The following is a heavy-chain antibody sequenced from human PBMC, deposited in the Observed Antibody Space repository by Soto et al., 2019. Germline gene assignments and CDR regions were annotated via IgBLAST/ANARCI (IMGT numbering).Heavy chain of an antibody. CDR1: GFSLSNARMG. Sequence: QVTLKESGPVLVKPTETLTLTCTVSGFSLSNARMGVSWIRQPPGKALEWLAHIFSNDEKSYSTSLKSRLTIPKDTSKSQVVLTMTNMDPVDTATYYCARALNYDFWSGYYNLHDNWFDPWGQGTLVTVSS. CDR3: ARALNYDFWSGYYNLHDNWFDP. CDR2: IFSNDEK. D-gene: IGHD3-3*01. V-gene: IGHV2-26*01. J-gene: IGHJ5*02.